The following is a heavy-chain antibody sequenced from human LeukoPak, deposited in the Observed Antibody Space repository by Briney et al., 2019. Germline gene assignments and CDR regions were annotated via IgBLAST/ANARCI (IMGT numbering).Heavy chain of an antibody. CDR1: GYTFTSSY. CDR3: ARRGSSSWFFDL. CDR2: INPSGGST. D-gene: IGHD6-13*01. J-gene: IGHJ2*01. Sequence: ASVKVSCKASGYTFTSSYMHWVRQAPGQGLEWMGIINPSGGSTLYAQKFQGRVTMTRDTSTSTVYMELSSLKSEDTAVYYCARRGSSSWFFDLWGRGTLVTVSS. V-gene: IGHV1-46*01.